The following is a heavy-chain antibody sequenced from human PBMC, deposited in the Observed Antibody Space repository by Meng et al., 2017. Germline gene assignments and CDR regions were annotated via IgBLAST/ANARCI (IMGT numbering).Heavy chain of an antibody. V-gene: IGHV3-43D*03. Sequence: GESLKISCAASGFTFDDYAMHWVRQAPGKGLEWVSLISWDGGSTYYADSVKSRFTISRDNSKNSLYLQMNSLRAEDTALYYCAKDEGGSYYGIEYWGQGTLVTVSS. D-gene: IGHD1-26*01. CDR2: ISWDGGST. J-gene: IGHJ4*02. CDR3: AKDEGGSYYGIEY. CDR1: GFTFDDYA.